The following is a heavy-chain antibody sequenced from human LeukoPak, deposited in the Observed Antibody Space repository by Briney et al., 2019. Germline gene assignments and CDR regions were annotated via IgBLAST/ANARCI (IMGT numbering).Heavy chain of an antibody. CDR2: INHSGST. J-gene: IGHJ4*02. CDR1: GGSFSGYY. Sequence: PSETLSLTCAVYGGSFSGYYWSWIRQPPGKGLEWIGEINHSGSTNYYPSLKSRVTISVDTSKNHFSLNMSSVTAADTAVYYCARGIDSYGPGDYWGQGTLVTVSS. V-gene: IGHV4-34*01. CDR3: ARGIDSYGPGDY. D-gene: IGHD5-18*01.